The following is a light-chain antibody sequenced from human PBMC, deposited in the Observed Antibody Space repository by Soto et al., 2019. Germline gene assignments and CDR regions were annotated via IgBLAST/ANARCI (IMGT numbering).Light chain of an antibody. CDR1: RSDVGGYNY. V-gene: IGLV2-14*01. CDR2: EVS. J-gene: IGLJ1*01. Sequence: QSALTQPAYVSGSRGQSITISCTGTRSDVGGYNYVSWYQQHPGKAPKLMIYEVSNRPSGVSNRFSGSKSGNTASLTISGLQADDEADYYCSSYTGSSTLDFGTGTKVTVL. CDR3: SSYTGSSTLD.